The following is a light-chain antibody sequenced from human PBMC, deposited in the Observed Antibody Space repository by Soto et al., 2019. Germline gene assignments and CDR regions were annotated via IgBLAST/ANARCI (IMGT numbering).Light chain of an antibody. CDR1: QSVSSY. Sequence: DIVLTQSPVTLSLYPGERATLSCRASQSVSSYLAWYQQKPGQAPRLLIYDASNRATGIPARFSGSGSETDFTLTISSLEPEDFAVYYCQQYHTSPVTFGQGTRWIS. CDR2: DAS. CDR3: QQYHTSPVT. J-gene: IGKJ1*01. V-gene: IGKV3-11*01.